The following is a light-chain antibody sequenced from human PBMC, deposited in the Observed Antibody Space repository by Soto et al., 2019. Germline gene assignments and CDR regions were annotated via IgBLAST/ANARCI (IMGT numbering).Light chain of an antibody. CDR3: SSYTSSTTLV. CDR1: SSDIGGYKY. Sequence: QSALTQPASVSGSPGQSITMSCTGTSSDIGGYKYVSWYQQHPGRAPKVIIYEVTDRPSGVSNRFSGSKSGNTASLTISGLQAEDEADYYCSSYTSSTTLVFGGGTQLTVL. V-gene: IGLV2-14*01. CDR2: EVT. J-gene: IGLJ2*01.